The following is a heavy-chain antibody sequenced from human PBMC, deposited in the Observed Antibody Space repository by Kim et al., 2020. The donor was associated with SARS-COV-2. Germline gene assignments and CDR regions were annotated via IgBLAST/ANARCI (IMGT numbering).Heavy chain of an antibody. CDR2: GT. CDR3: TPSSTYYFDY. V-gene: IGHV1-2*02. Sequence: GTNYAQKFQGRVTMTRDTSISTAYMELSGLRSDDTAVYYCTPSSTYYFDYWGQGTLVTVSS. J-gene: IGHJ4*02.